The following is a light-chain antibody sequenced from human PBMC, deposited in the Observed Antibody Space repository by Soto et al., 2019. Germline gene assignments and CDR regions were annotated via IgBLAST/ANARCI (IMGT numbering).Light chain of an antibody. CDR2: DVS. CDR3: CSYAGIYTYG. Sequence: QSVLTHPRSVSGSPGQSVTIPRTGTNSDVGGYNYFSWYQQHPVKAPKLMMYDVSKRPSEVPDRFSGSKSDNTASLTISGLQADDEDDYSCCSYAGIYTYGVGTATEVPV. V-gene: IGLV2-11*01. CDR1: NSDVGGYNY. J-gene: IGLJ1*01.